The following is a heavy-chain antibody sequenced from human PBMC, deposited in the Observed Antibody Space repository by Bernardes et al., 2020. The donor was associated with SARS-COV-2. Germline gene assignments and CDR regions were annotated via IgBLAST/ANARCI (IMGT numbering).Heavy chain of an antibody. J-gene: IGHJ3*02. CDR3: AREPSYYDSSGSRIDAFDI. V-gene: IGHV3-66*01. CDR2: IYSGLST. CDR1: GLPVSSNH. Sequence: GGSLRLSCAASGLPVSSNHMNWVRQAPRKGLEWVSVIYSGLSTYYADSMKGRFIISRDTSNNAVYLQMNSLRAEDTAVYYCAREPSYYDSSGSRIDAFDIWGQGTMVTVSS. D-gene: IGHD3-22*01.